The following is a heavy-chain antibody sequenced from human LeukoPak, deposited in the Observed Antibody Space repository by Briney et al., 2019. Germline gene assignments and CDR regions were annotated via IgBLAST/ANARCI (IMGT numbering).Heavy chain of an antibody. CDR3: ARDGGATLY. D-gene: IGHD1-26*01. V-gene: IGHV4-61*02. CDR2: IYTSGST. J-gene: IGHJ4*02. Sequence: PSQTLSLTCTVSGGSISSGSYYWSWLRQPAGTGLEWIGRIYTSGSTNYNPSLKSRVTISVDTSKNQFSLKLSSVTAADTAVYYCARDGGATLYWGQGTLVTVSS. CDR1: GGSISSGSYY.